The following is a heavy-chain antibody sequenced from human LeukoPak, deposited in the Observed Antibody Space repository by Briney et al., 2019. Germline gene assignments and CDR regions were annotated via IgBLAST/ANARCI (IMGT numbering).Heavy chain of an antibody. V-gene: IGHV4-31*03. CDR2: ISYSGST. J-gene: IGHJ5*02. CDR3: ARDLRGIRGVGSNWFDP. D-gene: IGHD3-10*01. Sequence: PSQTLSLTCTVSGDSISRGGYYWSWIRQHPGKGLEWIGYISYSGSTYYNPSLKSRVNISVDTSKNQFSLKLSSVTAADTAVYYCARDLRGIRGVGSNWFDPWGQGTLVTVSS. CDR1: GDSISRGGYY.